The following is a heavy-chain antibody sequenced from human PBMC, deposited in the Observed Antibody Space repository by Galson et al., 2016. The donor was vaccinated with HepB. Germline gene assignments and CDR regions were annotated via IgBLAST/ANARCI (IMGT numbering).Heavy chain of an antibody. CDR2: IFHSGRV. J-gene: IGHJ4*02. CDR1: GGSISSSDW. CDR3: ARQFRGGPSDY. V-gene: IGHV4-4*02. Sequence: ETLSLTCAVSGGSISSSDWWSRVRQPPGPGLEWIGQIFHSGRVNSTPSLASRATISVDTSNNHFSLRRTSVTAADTALYYCARQFRGGPSDYWGQGTLVIVSS. D-gene: IGHD5-24*01.